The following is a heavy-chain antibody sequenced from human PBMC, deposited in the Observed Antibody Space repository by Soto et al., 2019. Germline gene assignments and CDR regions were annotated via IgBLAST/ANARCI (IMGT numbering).Heavy chain of an antibody. V-gene: IGHV4-34*01. D-gene: IGHD3-3*01. J-gene: IGHJ5*02. CDR3: ARTPPRFWSGYYPNWFDP. CDR1: GGSFSGYY. Sequence: SETLSLTCAVYGGSFSGYYWSWIRQPPGKGLEWIGEINHSGSTNYNPSLKSRVTISVDTSKNQFSLKLSSATAADTAVYYCARTPPRFWSGYYPNWFDPWGQGTLVTVSS. CDR2: INHSGST.